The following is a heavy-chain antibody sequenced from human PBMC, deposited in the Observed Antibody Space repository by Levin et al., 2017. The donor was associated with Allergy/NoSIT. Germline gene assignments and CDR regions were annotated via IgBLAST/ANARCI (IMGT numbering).Heavy chain of an antibody. CDR1: GGSFSGYY. CDR3: ARGRSVAPPGY. J-gene: IGHJ4*02. Sequence: RSQTLSLTCAVYGGSFSGYYWSCIRQPPGKGLEWIGEINHSGSTNYNPSLKSRVTISVDTSKNQFSLKLSSVTAADTAVYYCARGRSVAPPGYWGQGTLVTVSS. D-gene: IGHD3-10*01. V-gene: IGHV4-34*01. CDR2: INHSGST.